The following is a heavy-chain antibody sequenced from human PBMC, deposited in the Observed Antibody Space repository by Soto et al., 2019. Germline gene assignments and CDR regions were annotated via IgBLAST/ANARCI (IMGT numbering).Heavy chain of an antibody. CDR2: IGAADDP. J-gene: IGHJ6*02. Sequence: QLVESGGGLTQAGGSLRLSCVGSGFFFNNYDMHWVRQVRGKGLEWVSAIGAADDPYYSVSVKGRFIVSRDNAQKSLYLKMNTRRAADTAVYFGARAYTGRLPRRGDYYYALDVWGRGTTVTVSS. CDR3: ARAYTGRLPRRGDYYYALDV. D-gene: IGHD3-16*01. CDR1: GFFFNNYD. V-gene: IGHV3-13*05.